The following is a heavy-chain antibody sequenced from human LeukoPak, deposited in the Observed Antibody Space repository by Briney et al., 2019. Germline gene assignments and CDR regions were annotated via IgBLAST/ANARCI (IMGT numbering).Heavy chain of an antibody. D-gene: IGHD3-22*01. CDR2: FDPEDGET. J-gene: IGHJ4*02. V-gene: IGHV1-24*01. CDR3: ATLGTSAMIVVVITPSAGYYFDY. Sequence: ASVKVSCKVSGYTLTELPMHWVRQAPGKGLEWMGGFDPEDGETIYAQKFQGRVTMTEDTSTDTAYMELSSLRSEDTAVYYCATLGTSAMIVVVITPSAGYYFDYWGQGTLVTVSS. CDR1: GYTLTELP.